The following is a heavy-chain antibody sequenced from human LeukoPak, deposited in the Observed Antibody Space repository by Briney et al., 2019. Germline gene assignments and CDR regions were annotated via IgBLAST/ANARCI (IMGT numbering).Heavy chain of an antibody. Sequence: PGGSLRLSCVASGFTFNSFWMSWVRQAPGKGLEWVASIKQDGSEEFYVDSVRGRFTISRDNVMDSLFLQMNSLTADDTALYHCVRAVKGFYCSEKNCPRRIDFWGQGTLVTVSS. CDR1: GFTFNSFW. CDR2: IKQDGSEE. CDR3: VRAVKGFYCSEKNCPRRIDF. V-gene: IGHV3-7*01. D-gene: IGHD2-15*01. J-gene: IGHJ4*02.